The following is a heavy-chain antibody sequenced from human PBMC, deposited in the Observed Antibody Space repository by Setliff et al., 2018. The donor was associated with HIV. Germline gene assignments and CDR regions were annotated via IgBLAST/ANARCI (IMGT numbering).Heavy chain of an antibody. CDR1: GDSISSDFY. J-gene: IGHJ4*02. Sequence: KSSETLSLTCTVSGDSISSDFYWGWIRQPPGKGLEWIGSIYHSGSTYYMPSLQSRVTISLDTSTNQFSLRLNSVTAADTAHYFCARLSGGMVPNYWGQGTLVTVSS. CDR2: IYHSGST. D-gene: IGHD3-10*01. V-gene: IGHV4-38-2*02. CDR3: ARLSGGMVPNY.